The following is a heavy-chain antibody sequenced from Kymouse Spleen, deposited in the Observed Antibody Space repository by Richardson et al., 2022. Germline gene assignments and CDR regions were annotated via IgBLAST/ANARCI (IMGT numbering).Heavy chain of an antibody. CDR3: ARGHSSSWYY. D-gene: IGHD6-13*01. V-gene: IGHV4-34*01. CDR1: GGSFSGYY. CDR2: INHSGST. J-gene: IGHJ4*02. Sequence: QVQLQQWGAGLLKPSETLSLTCAVYGGSFSGYYWSWIRQPPGKGLEWIGEINHSGSTNYNPSLKSRVTISVDTSKNQFSLKLSSVTAADTAVYYCARGHSSSWYYWGQGTLVTVSS.